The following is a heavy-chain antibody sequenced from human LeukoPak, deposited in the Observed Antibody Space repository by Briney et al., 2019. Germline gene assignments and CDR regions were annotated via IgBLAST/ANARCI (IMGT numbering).Heavy chain of an antibody. V-gene: IGHV3-74*01. CDR1: GFPFSNYW. J-gene: IGHJ4*02. CDR3: VTVSRSSGRAYFDY. Sequence: GGSLRLSCAASGFPFSNYWMHWVRQAPGKGLVWVSRMNSDGSSTSYADSVKGRFTISRDNAKNTLYLQMNSLRVEDAAVYYCVTVSRSSGRAYFDYWGPGTLVTVSS. CDR2: MNSDGSST. D-gene: IGHD6-19*01.